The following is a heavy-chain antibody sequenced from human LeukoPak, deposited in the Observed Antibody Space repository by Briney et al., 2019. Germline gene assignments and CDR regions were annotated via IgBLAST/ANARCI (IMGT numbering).Heavy chain of an antibody. J-gene: IGHJ4*02. CDR1: GFTFSSYA. CDR3: ARGSPGYSGSYRFDY. CDR2: ISYDGGNK. V-gene: IGHV3-30*04. D-gene: IGHD1-26*01. Sequence: GGSLRLSCAASGFTFSSYAMHWVRQAPGKGLEWVAVISYDGGNKYYADSVKGRFTLSRDNSKDTLSLQMNSLRVEDTAVYYCARGSPGYSGSYRFDYWGQGTLVTVSS.